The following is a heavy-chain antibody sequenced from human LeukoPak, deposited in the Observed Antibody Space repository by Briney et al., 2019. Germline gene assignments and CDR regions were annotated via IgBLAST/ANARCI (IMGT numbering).Heavy chain of an antibody. CDR2: IYTSGRT. D-gene: IGHD4-23*01. Sequence: SQTLSLTCTVSGGSLSGGSFYWRWIRQPAGKGLEWIGRIYTSGRTNYNPSLKSRVTISVDTSKNQYSPELSSVTAADTAVYDCARESDSNSGDDWGQGTLVTVSS. V-gene: IGHV4-61*02. CDR1: GGSLSGGSFY. CDR3: ARESDSNSGDD. J-gene: IGHJ4*02.